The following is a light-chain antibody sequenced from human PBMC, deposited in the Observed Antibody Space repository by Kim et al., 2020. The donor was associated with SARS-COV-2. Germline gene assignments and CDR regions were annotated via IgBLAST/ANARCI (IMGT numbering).Light chain of an antibody. CDR3: QHYHSYPLT. CDR1: QDVSSF. CDR2: ATS. J-gene: IGKJ4*01. Sequence: DIQMTQSPSSVSASVGDRVTITCRASQDVSSFLAWFQQKPGEAPKSLIYATSTLQSGVPSRFSGSGSATDFTLTINSLQPEDSATYYCQHYHSYPLTFAVGTKLEI. V-gene: IGKV1-16*01.